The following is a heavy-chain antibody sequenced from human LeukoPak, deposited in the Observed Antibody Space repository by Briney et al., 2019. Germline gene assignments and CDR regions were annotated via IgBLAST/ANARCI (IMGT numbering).Heavy chain of an antibody. Sequence: PSETLSLTCAVYGGSFSGYYWSWIRQPPGKGLEWIGEINHSGSTNYNPSLKSRVTISVDTSKNQFSLKLSSVTAADTAVYYCARAGDWNWLYYYYYMDVWGKGTTVTVSS. V-gene: IGHV4-34*01. CDR3: ARAGDWNWLYYYYYMDV. CDR1: GGSFSGYY. J-gene: IGHJ6*03. CDR2: INHSGST. D-gene: IGHD1-7*01.